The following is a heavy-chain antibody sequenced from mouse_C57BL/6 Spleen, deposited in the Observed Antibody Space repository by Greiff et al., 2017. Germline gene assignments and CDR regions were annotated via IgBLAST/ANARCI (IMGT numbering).Heavy chain of an antibody. J-gene: IGHJ3*01. D-gene: IGHD4-1*01. CDR1: GFTFSSYA. Sequence: EVKVEESGGGLVKPGGSLKLSCAASGFTFSSYAMSWVRQTPEKRLEWVATISDGGSYTYYPDNVKGRFTISRDNAKNNLYLQMSHLKSEDTAMYYCAREWDGFAYWGQGTLVTVSA. CDR3: AREWDGFAY. CDR2: ISDGGSYT. V-gene: IGHV5-4*01.